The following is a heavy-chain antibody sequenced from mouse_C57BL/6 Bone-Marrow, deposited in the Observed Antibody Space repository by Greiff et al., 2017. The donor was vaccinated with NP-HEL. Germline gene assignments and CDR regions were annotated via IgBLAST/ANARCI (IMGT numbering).Heavy chain of an antibody. CDR1: GYAFSSYW. Sequence: QVHVKQSGAELVKPGASVKISCKASGYAFSSYWMNWVKQRPGKGLEWIGQIYPGVGDTNYNGKFKGKATLTADKSSSTAYMQLSSLTSEDSAVYFCARYYGSSYYFDYWGQGTTLTVSS. D-gene: IGHD1-1*01. J-gene: IGHJ2*01. V-gene: IGHV1-80*01. CDR2: IYPGVGDT. CDR3: ARYYGSSYYFDY.